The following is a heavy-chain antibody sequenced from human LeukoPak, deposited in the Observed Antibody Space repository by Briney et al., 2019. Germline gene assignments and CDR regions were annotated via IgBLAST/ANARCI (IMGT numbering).Heavy chain of an antibody. Sequence: GGSLRLSCAASGFTFDDYGMSWVRQAPGKGLEWVSGINWNGGSTGYADSVKGRFTISKDNAKNSLYLQMNSLRAEDTALYYCARDRVVVTAMPTLYYFDYWGQGTLVTVSS. CDR2: INWNGGST. CDR3: ARDRVVVTAMPTLYYFDY. D-gene: IGHD2-21*02. CDR1: GFTFDDYG. V-gene: IGHV3-20*04. J-gene: IGHJ4*02.